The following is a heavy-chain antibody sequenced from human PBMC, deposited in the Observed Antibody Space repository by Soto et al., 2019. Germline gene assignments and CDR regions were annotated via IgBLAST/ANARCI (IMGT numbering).Heavy chain of an antibody. Sequence: QVQLVQSGAEVKKPGASVTVSCKASGYTSNSYTITWVRQAPGQGLEWMGRITAYNGNTNFAQKYQGRVTMTTATPTNTTYMELRSLRSDDTALYYCASGRQQLAEDFLYSGNYGLGVWGSGTTVTGSS. CDR3: ASGRQQLAEDFLYSGNYGLGV. CDR2: ITAYNGNT. J-gene: IGHJ6*04. D-gene: IGHD6-13*01. CDR1: GYTSNSYT. V-gene: IGHV1-18*01.